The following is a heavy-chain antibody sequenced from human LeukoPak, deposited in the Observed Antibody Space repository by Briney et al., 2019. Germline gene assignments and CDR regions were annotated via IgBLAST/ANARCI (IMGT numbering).Heavy chain of an antibody. V-gene: IGHV1-18*01. Sequence: ASVKVSCKASGYTFLDYTIHWVRQAPGQRLEWMGWISAYNGNTNYAQKLQGRVTMTTDTSTSTAYMELRSLRSDDTAVYYCAREANWFDPWGQGTLVTVSS. CDR3: AREANWFDP. J-gene: IGHJ5*02. CDR2: ISAYNGNT. CDR1: GYTFLDYT.